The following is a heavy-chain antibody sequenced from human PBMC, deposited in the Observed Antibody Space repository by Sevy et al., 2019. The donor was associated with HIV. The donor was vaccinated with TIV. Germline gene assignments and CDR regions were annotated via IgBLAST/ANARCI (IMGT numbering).Heavy chain of an antibody. Sequence: GGSLRLSCAASGFTFPINAVGWVRQAPGKGLEWVSLISGSGSSTYYADSVKGRFTISRDNSKNTLYLQMHSLRAEDTAVYYCAKCVYAYEYFFDYWGQETLVTVSS. CDR3: AKCVYAYEYFFDY. CDR2: ISGSGSST. CDR1: GFTFPINA. V-gene: IGHV3-23*01. D-gene: IGHD3-16*01. J-gene: IGHJ4*02.